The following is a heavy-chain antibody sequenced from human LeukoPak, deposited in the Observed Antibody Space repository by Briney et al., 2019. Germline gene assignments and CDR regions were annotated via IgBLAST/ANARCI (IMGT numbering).Heavy chain of an antibody. CDR1: GYTFTGYY. D-gene: IGHD6-25*01. V-gene: IGHV1-2*02. CDR3: ARDRPPLRRDDAFDI. J-gene: IGHJ3*02. Sequence: VKVSCKASGYTFTGYYMHWVRQAPGQGLEWMGWINPNSGGTNYAQKFQGRVAMTRDTSISTAYMELSRLRSDDTAVYYCARDRPPLRRDDAFDIWGQGTMVTVSS. CDR2: INPNSGGT.